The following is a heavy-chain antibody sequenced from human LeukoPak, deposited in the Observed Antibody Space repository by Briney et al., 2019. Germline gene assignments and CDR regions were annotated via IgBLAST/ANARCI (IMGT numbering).Heavy chain of an antibody. J-gene: IGHJ4*02. CDR1: GYTFTSYG. CDR3: ARAIWFGELFAED. V-gene: IGHV1-18*01. Sequence: ASVKVSCKASGYTFTSYGISWVRQALGQGLDGMAWISAYNGNTNYAQKLQGRVTMTTDTSTSTAYMELRSLRSDDTAVYYRARAIWFGELFAEDWGQGTLVTVSS. D-gene: IGHD3-10*01. CDR2: ISAYNGNT.